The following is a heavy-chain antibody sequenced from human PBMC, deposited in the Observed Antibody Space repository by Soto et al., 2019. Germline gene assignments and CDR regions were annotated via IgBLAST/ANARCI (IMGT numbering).Heavy chain of an antibody. J-gene: IGHJ4*02. V-gene: IGHV4-31*03. Sequence: QVQLQETGPGLVKHSQTLSLTCTVSGYSISSGGYYWNWIRQVPGRGMEWIGYTFYDGRTGSNPSLNSRISLPVDQSKNQVSLWLSSLTASDTAVYFCAREKRSGYSVAHYCGQGTQVTVSS. CDR1: GYSISSGGYY. CDR3: AREKRSGYSVAHY. CDR2: TFYDGRT. D-gene: IGHD3-3*01.